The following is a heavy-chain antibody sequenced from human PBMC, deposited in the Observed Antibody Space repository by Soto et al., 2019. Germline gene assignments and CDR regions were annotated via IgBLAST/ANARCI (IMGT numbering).Heavy chain of an antibody. CDR2: ISSSSTI. CDR3: ARDVGATDDRYDY. Sequence: LRLSCAASGFTFSSYSMNWVRQAPGKGLEWVSYISSSSTIYYADSVKGRFTISRDNAKNSLYLQMNSLRDEDTAVYYCARDVGATDDRYDYWGQGTLVTVSS. D-gene: IGHD1-26*01. V-gene: IGHV3-48*02. J-gene: IGHJ4*02. CDR1: GFTFSSYS.